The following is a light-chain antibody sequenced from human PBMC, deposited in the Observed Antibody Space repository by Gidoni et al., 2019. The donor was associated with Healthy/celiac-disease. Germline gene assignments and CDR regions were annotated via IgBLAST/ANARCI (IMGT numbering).Light chain of an antibody. Sequence: DIQLTQSPSFLSASVGDRVTITCRASQGISSYLAWYQQKPGKAPKLLIYAASTLQSGVPSRCSGSRSGTEFTLTISSLQPEDFATYYCQQLNSYPRTFGQGTKVEIK. V-gene: IGKV1-9*01. CDR3: QQLNSYPRT. J-gene: IGKJ1*01. CDR2: AAS. CDR1: QGISSY.